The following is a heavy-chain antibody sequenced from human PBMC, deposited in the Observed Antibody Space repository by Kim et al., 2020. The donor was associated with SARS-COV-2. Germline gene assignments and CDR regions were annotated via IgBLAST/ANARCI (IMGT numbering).Heavy chain of an antibody. CDR3: ARDYEYSYGYTYYYYGMDV. CDR1: GDSVSSNSAA. CDR2: TYYRSKWYN. V-gene: IGHV6-1*01. J-gene: IGHJ6*02. D-gene: IGHD5-18*01. Sequence: SQTLSLTCAISGDSVSSNSAAWNWIRQSPSRGLEWLGRTYYRSKWYNDYAVSVKSRITINPDTSKNQFSLQLNSVTPEDTAVYYCARDYEYSYGYTYYYYGMDVWGQGTTVTVSS.